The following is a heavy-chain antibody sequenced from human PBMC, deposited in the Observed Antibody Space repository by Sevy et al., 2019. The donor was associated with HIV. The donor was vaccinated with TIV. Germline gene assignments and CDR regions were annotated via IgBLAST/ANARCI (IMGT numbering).Heavy chain of an antibody. Sequence: GGSLRLSCAASGFTFRNYVMNWVRQPPGKGLEWVAVISDGGGTTYYADSVKGRFTISRDDSKSNLYLQMNSLRVEDTAVYFCAKRVARALAALDMWGPGTMVPVSS. V-gene: IGHV3-23*01. D-gene: IGHD2-15*01. CDR2: ISDGGGTT. CDR3: AKRVARALAALDM. CDR1: GFTFRNYV. J-gene: IGHJ3*02.